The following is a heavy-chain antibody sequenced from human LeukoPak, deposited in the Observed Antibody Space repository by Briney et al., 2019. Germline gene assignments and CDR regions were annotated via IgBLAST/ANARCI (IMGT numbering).Heavy chain of an antibody. J-gene: IGHJ4*02. CDR1: GYSFTSHW. CDR2: IYLGDSET. CDR3: ARHPSYTSGWPLDY. D-gene: IGHD6-19*01. V-gene: IGHV5-51*01. Sequence: GEALKISCKGSGYSFTSHWIGWVRQMPGKGLEWMGIIYLGDSETRYGSSFQGQVTISADKSTSTAYLQWSSLKASDTAMYYCARHPSYTSGWPLDYWGQGTLVTVSS.